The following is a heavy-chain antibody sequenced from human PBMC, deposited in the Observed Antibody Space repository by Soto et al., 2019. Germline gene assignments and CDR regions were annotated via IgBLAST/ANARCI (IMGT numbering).Heavy chain of an antibody. Sequence: GGSPRLSCAASGFTFDDYTMHWVRQAPGKGLEWVSLISWDGGSTYYADSVKGRFTISRDNSKNSLYLQMNSLRTEDTALYYCAKDSQSRVYGMDVWGQGTTVTVSS. V-gene: IGHV3-43*01. CDR3: AKDSQSRVYGMDV. J-gene: IGHJ6*02. CDR2: ISWDGGST. CDR1: GFTFDDYT.